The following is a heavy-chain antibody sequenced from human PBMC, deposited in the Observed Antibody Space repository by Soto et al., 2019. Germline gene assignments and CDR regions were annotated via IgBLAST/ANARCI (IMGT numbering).Heavy chain of an antibody. CDR2: IIPIFGTA. V-gene: IGHV1-69*13. J-gene: IGHJ6*02. Sequence: SVKVSCKASGGTFSSYAISWVRQAPGQGLEWMGGIIPIFGTANYAQKFQGRVTITADESTSTAYMELSSLRSEDTAVYYCAGIPMVRTRGLPYYYYGMDVWGQGTTVTVSS. D-gene: IGHD3-10*01. CDR1: GGTFSSYA. CDR3: AGIPMVRTRGLPYYYYGMDV.